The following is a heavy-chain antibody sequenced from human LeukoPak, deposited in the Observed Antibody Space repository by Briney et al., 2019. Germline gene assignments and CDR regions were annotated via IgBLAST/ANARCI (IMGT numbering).Heavy chain of an antibody. CDR1: GFTFSSYS. CDR2: ISSSSSTI. CDR3: ARGFGELFGSFDY. Sequence: GGSLRLSCAASGFTFSSYSMNWVRQAPGKGLEWVSYISSSSSTIYYADSVKGRFTISRDNAKNSLYLQMNSLRAEDTAVYYCARGFGELFGSFDYWGQGTLVTVSS. D-gene: IGHD3-10*01. V-gene: IGHV3-48*04. J-gene: IGHJ4*02.